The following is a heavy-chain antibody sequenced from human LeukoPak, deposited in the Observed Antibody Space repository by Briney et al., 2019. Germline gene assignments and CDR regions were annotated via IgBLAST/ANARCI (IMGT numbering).Heavy chain of an antibody. D-gene: IGHD3-3*01. CDR1: GGSISSGGYY. J-gene: IGHJ4*02. CDR3: ARSRFGVVIIGYFDY. V-gene: IGHV4-30-2*01. CDR2: IYHSGST. Sequence: PSETLSLTCTVSGGSISSGGYYWSWIRQPPGKGLEWIGYIYHSGSTYYNPSLKSRVTISVDRSKNQFSLKLSSVTAADTAVYYCARSRFGVVIIGYFDYWGQGTLVTVSS.